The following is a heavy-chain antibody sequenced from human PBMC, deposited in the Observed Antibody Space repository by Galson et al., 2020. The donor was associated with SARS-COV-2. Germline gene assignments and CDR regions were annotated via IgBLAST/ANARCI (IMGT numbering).Heavy chain of an antibody. J-gene: IGHJ6*02. V-gene: IGHV3-49*03. CDR2: IRSKAYGGTT. D-gene: IGHD3-10*01. CDR3: TRDVWFGELFGTYGGMDV. Sequence: GGSLRLSCTASGFTFGDYAMSWFRQAPGKGLEWVGFIRSKAYGGTTEYAASVKGRFTISRDDSKSIAYLQMNSLKTEDTAVYYCTRDVWFGELFGTYGGMDVWGQGTTVTVSS. CDR1: GFTFGDYA.